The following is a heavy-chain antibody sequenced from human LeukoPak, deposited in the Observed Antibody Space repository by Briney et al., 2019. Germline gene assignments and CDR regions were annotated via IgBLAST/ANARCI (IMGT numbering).Heavy chain of an antibody. CDR3: ARDGSDYYGSGSYSDY. CDR2: IYYSGST. J-gene: IGHJ4*02. V-gene: IGHV4-59*01. Sequence: SETLSLTCTVSGGSISIYYWTWIRQPPGKGLEWIGYIYYSGSTNYNPSLKSRVTISVDTSKNQFSLKLSSVTAADTAVYYCARDGSDYYGSGSYSDYWGQGTLVTVSS. D-gene: IGHD3-10*01. CDR1: GGSISIYY.